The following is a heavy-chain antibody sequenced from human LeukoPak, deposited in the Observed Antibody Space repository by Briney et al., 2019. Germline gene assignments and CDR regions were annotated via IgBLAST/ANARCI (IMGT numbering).Heavy chain of an antibody. J-gene: IGHJ4*02. CDR1: GISFSSHG. CDR2: IWYDGTNK. Sequence: PGGSLRLSCAASGISFSSHGMHWVRQAPGKGLEWLSVIWYDGTNKDYADSVKGRFTISRDNSKNTLYLQMNSLRAEDTALYYCARARNNYDNSGFSALEYWGQGTLVTVSS. CDR3: ARARNNYDNSGFSALEY. V-gene: IGHV3-33*01. D-gene: IGHD3-22*01.